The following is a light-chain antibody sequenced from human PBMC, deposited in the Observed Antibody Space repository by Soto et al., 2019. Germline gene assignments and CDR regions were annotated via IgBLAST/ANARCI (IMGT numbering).Light chain of an antibody. V-gene: IGKV3-11*01. CDR2: DTS. CDR1: QSVSSY. Sequence: EIVLTQSPATLSLSPGERATLSCRASQSVSSYLAWYQQKPGQAPRLLIYDTSNRATGIPDRFSGSGSGTDFTLTISRLEPEDSAVYYCQQRSNSPPWITFGQGTRLEI. CDR3: QQRSNSPPWIT. J-gene: IGKJ5*01.